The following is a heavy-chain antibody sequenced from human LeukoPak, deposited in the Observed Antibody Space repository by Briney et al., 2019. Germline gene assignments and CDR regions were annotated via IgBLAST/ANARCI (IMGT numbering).Heavy chain of an antibody. CDR3: TTSPVPGIDY. Sequence: GETLRLSCAASGFTFSSYGMSWVRQAPGKGLEWVSAISGSGGSTYYADSVKGRFTISRDNSKNTLYLQMNSLRAEDTAMYYCTTSPVPGIDYWGQGIQVTVSS. D-gene: IGHD6-19*01. CDR2: ISGSGGST. CDR1: GFTFSSYG. J-gene: IGHJ4*02. V-gene: IGHV3-23*01.